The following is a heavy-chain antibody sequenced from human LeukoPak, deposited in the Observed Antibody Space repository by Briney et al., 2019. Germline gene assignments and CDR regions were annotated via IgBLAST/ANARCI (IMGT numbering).Heavy chain of an antibody. D-gene: IGHD1-26*01. V-gene: IGHV3-30*18. Sequence: GGSLRLSCAASGFTFSSYGMHWVRQAPGKGLEWVAVISYDGSNKYYADSVKGRFTISRDNSKNTLYLQMNSLRAEDTAVYSSEKDVPHNMRYRGSNMETYYFAYWGKGP. CDR1: GFTFSSYG. CDR3: EKDVPHNMRYRGSNMETYYFAY. CDR2: ISYDGSNK. J-gene: IGHJ4*02.